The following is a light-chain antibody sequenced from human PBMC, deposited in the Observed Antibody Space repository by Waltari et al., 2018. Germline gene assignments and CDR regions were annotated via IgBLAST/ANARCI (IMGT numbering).Light chain of an antibody. V-gene: IGLV2-14*03. CDR3: CSFTSSNNYI. CDR1: RSAIGAFNY. Sequence: QSALIQPASVSGSPGQSITIPCAGSRSAIGAFNYVSWYQQHPGKAPKLLINEVTHRPSGISDRFSGSKSGNTASLTISGLQVEDEADYFCCSFTSSNNYIFGSGTTVTVL. J-gene: IGLJ1*01. CDR2: EVT.